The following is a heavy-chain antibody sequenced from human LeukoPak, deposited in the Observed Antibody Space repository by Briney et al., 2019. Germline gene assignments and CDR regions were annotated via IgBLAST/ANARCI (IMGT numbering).Heavy chain of an antibody. Sequence: GGSLRLSCAAPGFTFSTYSMTWARQAPGKGLEWVSSISSGSSDISYADSVKGRFTISRDNAKYSLYLQVDSLRAEDTAVYYCARLTGVVNAFDYWGQGTLVTVSS. V-gene: IGHV3-21*01. CDR3: ARLTGVVNAFDY. CDR2: ISSGSSDI. D-gene: IGHD5-18*01. CDR1: GFTFSTYS. J-gene: IGHJ4*02.